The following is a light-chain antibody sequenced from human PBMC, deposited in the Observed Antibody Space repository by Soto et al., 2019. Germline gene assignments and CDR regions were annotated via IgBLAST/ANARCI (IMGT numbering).Light chain of an antibody. CDR2: DAS. Sequence: DIQMTQSPSTLSASVGDRVTITCRASQSISSWLAWYQQKPGKAPKLLIYDASSLESGVPSRFSGSGSGTDFTLTISSLQPDYGATYYCQQYNSYSFTFGGGTKVEIK. V-gene: IGKV1-5*01. CDR3: QQYNSYSFT. CDR1: QSISSW. J-gene: IGKJ4*01.